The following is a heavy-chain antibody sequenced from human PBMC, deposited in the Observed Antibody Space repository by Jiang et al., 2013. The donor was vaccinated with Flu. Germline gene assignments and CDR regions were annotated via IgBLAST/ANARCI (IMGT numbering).Heavy chain of an antibody. CDR1: GGSISSYY. J-gene: IGHJ3*02. CDR2: IYYSGST. Sequence: GPGLVKPSETLSLTCTVSGGSISSYYWSWIRQPPGKGLEWIGYIYYSGSTNYNPSLKSRVTISVDTSKNQFSLKLSSVTAADTAVYYCARLLRMGGAFDIWGQGDNGHRLF. CDR3: ARLLRMGGAFDI. V-gene: IGHV4-59*08.